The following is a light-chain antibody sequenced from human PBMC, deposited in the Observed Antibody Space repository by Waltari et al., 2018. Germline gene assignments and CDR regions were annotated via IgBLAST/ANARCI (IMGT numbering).Light chain of an antibody. J-gene: IGLJ3*02. Sequence: QLVLTQSPSASASLGASVKLTCTLSSGHRSNVIAWLQQHPEKGPRYLMKVNSDGSHSKGDEIPDRFSGSSSGAERYLTISNLQSEDEADYYCQTGGHGTWVFGGGTKLTVL. CDR1: SGHRSNV. CDR2: VNSDGSH. CDR3: QTGGHGTWV. V-gene: IGLV4-69*01.